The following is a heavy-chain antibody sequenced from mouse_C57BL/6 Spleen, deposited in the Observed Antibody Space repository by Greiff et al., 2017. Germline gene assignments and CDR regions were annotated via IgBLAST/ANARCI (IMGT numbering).Heavy chain of an antibody. D-gene: IGHD1-1*01. Sequence: QVHVKQSGAELVKPGASVKLSCKASGYTFTSYWMHWVKQRPGQGLEWIGMIHPNSGSTNYNEKFKSKATLTVDKSSSTAYMQLSSLTSEDSAVYYCARSYYYGSSYVDYWGQGTTLTVSS. CDR1: GYTFTSYW. J-gene: IGHJ2*01. CDR2: IHPNSGST. CDR3: ARSYYYGSSYVDY. V-gene: IGHV1-64*01.